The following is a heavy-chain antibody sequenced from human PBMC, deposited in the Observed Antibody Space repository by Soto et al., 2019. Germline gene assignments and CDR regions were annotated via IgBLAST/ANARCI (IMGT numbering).Heavy chain of an antibody. V-gene: IGHV3-11*06. CDR3: VRDSSDIVVVPAAIEGVRAP. J-gene: IGHJ5*02. CDR1: GFTFSDYY. Sequence: GGSLRFSCSASGFTFSDYYMSWIRQAPGKGLEWISYISSDTSSTRYADSVKGRFTISRDNAKNSLYLQMNGLRAEDTAVYYCVRDSSDIVVVPAAIEGVRAPWGQGTLVTVSS. D-gene: IGHD2-2*02. CDR2: ISSDTSST.